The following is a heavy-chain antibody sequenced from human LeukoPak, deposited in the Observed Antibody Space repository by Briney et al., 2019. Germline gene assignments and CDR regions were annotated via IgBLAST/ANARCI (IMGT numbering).Heavy chain of an antibody. CDR1: GFTFSSYS. Sequence: PGGSLRLSCAASGFTFSSYSMNWVRQAPGNGLEWVSSISSSSSYIYYADSVKGRFTISRDNAKNSLYLQMNSLRAEDTAVYYCARDLTMIVLPHRDYWGQGTLVTVSS. CDR2: ISSSSSYI. J-gene: IGHJ4*02. CDR3: ARDLTMIVLPHRDY. V-gene: IGHV3-21*01. D-gene: IGHD3-22*01.